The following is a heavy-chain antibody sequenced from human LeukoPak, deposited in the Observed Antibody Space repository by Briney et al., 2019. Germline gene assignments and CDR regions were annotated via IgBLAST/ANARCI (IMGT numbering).Heavy chain of an antibody. CDR3: AKSAYYYDSSGYYGY. V-gene: IGHV3-23*01. CDR2: ISGSGGST. D-gene: IGHD3-22*01. CDR1: GFTFSSYA. Sequence: PGGSLRLSCAASGFTFSSYAMSWVRQAPGKGLEWVSAISGSGGSTYYADSVKGRFTISRDNSKNTLYLQMNSLRAEDAAVYYCAKSAYYYDSSGYYGYWGQGTLVTVSS. J-gene: IGHJ4*02.